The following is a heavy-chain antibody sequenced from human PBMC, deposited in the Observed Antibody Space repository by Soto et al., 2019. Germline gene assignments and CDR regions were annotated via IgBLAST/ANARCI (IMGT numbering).Heavy chain of an antibody. CDR3: ARVAVAEPSDS. V-gene: IGHV3-21*01. CDR1: GFSFSIYP. J-gene: IGHJ4*02. Sequence: GGSLRLSCAGFGFSFSIYPMNWVRQAPGKGLEWVASISSSSTYTNYADSVKGRFTISRDSAKSSLFLQMNSLRGEDTAVYYCARVAVAEPSDSWGQGTPVTVSS. CDR2: ISSSSTYT. D-gene: IGHD6-19*01.